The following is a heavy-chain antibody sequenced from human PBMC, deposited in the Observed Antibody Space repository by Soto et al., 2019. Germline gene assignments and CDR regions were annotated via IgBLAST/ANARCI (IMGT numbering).Heavy chain of an antibody. J-gene: IGHJ6*03. CDR2: ISGSGGST. CDR3: AKVRASYGDYYYYSYMDV. Sequence: GGSLRLSCAASGFTFSIYAMSWVRQAPGKGLEWVSAISGSGGSTYYADSVKGRFTNSRDNSKNTLYLQMNNLRAEDTAIYYCAKVRASYGDYYYYSYMDVWGRGTTVTVSS. V-gene: IGHV3-23*01. CDR1: GFTFSIYA. D-gene: IGHD4-17*01.